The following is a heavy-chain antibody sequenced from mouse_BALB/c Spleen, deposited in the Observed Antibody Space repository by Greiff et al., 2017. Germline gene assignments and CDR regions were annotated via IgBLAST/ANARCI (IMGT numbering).Heavy chain of an antibody. CDR2: ISYDGSN. CDR1: GYSITSGYY. J-gene: IGHJ4*01. CDR3: ASLYYAMDY. Sequence: ESGPGLVKPSQSLSLTCSVTGYSITSGYYWNWIRQFPGNKLEWMGYISYDGSNNYNPSLKNRISITRDTSKNQFFLKLNSVTTEDTATYYCASLYYAMDYWGQGTSVTVSS. V-gene: IGHV3-6*02.